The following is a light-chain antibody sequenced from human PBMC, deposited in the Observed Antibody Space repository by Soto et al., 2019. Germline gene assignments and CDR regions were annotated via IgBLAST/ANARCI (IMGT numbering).Light chain of an antibody. CDR3: SSYTSSSTLAV. CDR1: SSDVGGYNY. CDR2: DVS. Sequence: QSALTQPASVSGSPGQSITISCTGTSSDVGGYNYVSWYQQHPGKAPKLMIYDVSNRPSGVSNRFSGSKSGNTASLTISGRQAEDEADYYCSSYTSSSTLAVFGGGNKLTGL. J-gene: IGLJ2*01. V-gene: IGLV2-14*01.